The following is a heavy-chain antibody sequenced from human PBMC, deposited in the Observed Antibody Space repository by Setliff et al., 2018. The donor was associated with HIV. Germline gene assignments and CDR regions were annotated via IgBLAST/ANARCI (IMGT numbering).Heavy chain of an antibody. J-gene: IGHJ4*02. CDR1: GDTISTHG. V-gene: IGHV1-69*13. CDR3: AKILNSNGN. CDR2: IIPIFGTP. D-gene: IGHD3-22*01. Sequence: GASVKVSCKASGDTISTHGLTWVRQAPGQGLECIGTIIPIFGTPNYAEKFQGRVTMTADESTSTAYMELSSLTSDDTAVYYCAKILNSNGNWGQGTLVTVSS.